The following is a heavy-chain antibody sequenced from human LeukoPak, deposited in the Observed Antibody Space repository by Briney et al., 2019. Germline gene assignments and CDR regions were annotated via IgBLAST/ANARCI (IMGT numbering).Heavy chain of an antibody. V-gene: IGHV3-48*01. CDR2: ISSSSSTI. Sequence: PGGSLRLSCAASGFTFSSYSVNWVRQAPGKGLEWVSYISSSSSTIYYADSVKGRFTISRDNAKNSLYLQMNSLRAEDTAVYYCARDHPDYYDSSGRGRYWYFDLWGRGTLVTVSS. J-gene: IGHJ2*01. CDR1: GFTFSSYS. CDR3: ARDHPDYYDSSGRGRYWYFDL. D-gene: IGHD3-22*01.